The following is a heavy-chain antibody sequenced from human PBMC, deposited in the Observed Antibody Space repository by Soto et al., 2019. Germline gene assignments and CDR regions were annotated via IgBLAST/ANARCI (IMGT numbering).Heavy chain of an antibody. Sequence: EVQLVESGGGLVQPGGSLRLSCAASGFTFISHWMSWVRQAPGKGPEWVANIKQDGSEEHYVDSVKGRFAICRDNVKNALYLPMNILRVGYTAVYYCERDGGWPIGFDYWGQGTLVTVSS. J-gene: IGHJ4*02. CDR2: IKQDGSEE. CDR3: ERDGGWPIGFDY. D-gene: IGHD6-19*01. CDR1: GFTFISHW. V-gene: IGHV3-7*01.